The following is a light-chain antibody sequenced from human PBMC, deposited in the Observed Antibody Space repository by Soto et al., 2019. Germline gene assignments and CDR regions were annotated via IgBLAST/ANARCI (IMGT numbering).Light chain of an antibody. CDR1: SSDVGGYNY. CDR2: DVS. V-gene: IGLV2-14*01. Sequence: QSVLTQPASVSGSPGQSITISCTGTSSDVGGYNYVSWYQQHPGKAPKFMIYDVSNRPSGVSTRFSGSNSGNTASLTISGLQADDEADYYCSSYTTSNTRQIVFGTGTKLTVL. CDR3: SSYTTSNTRQIV. J-gene: IGLJ1*01.